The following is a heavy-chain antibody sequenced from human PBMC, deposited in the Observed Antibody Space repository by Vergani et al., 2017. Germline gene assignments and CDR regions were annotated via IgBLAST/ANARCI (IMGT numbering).Heavy chain of an antibody. CDR1: GATFRSNT. CDR2: INPNSGGT. CDR3: ARHPGYDILTGSPDFDY. D-gene: IGHD3-9*01. J-gene: IGHJ4*02. Sequence: QVQLVQSGAEVKKPGSSVKVSCKASGATFRSNTISWVRQVPGQGLEWMGWINPNSGGTNYAQKFQGRVTMTRDTSISTAYMELSRLRSDDTAVYYCARHPGYDILTGSPDFDYWGQGTLVTVSS. V-gene: IGHV1-2*02.